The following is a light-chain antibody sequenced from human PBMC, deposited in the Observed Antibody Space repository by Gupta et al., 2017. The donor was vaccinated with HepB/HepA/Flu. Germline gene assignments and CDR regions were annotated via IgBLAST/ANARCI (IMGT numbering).Light chain of an antibody. Sequence: DIQMTQSPSSLSASVGDRVTITCRASQTIDNYLNWYQQRPGKAPKLLIYAASILHSGVPSRFRGSGSGTDFTFSISRPLPEDFATYYCHRAHAVRRTFGQGTKVEIK. CDR2: AAS. CDR1: QTIDNY. CDR3: HRAHAVRRT. V-gene: IGKV1-39*01. J-gene: IGKJ1*01.